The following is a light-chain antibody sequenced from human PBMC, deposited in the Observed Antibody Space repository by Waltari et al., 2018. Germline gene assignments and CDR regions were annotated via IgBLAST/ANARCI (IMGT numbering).Light chain of an antibody. J-gene: IGKJ5*01. V-gene: IGKV1-39*01. CDR3: QQSYSGPPIT. CDR2: AAS. CDR1: QSVRMY. Sequence: DFQLPQSPSSLSASVGDRVTIPCRTSQSVRMYLNWYHQKPGKAPTLLIYAASNLQSGVPSRFCGSGSGTVFPLTISSVQPQDFATYFCQQSYSGPPITFGQGTRLNIK.